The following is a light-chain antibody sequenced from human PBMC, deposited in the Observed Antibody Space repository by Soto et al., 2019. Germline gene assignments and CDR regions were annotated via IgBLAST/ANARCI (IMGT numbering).Light chain of an antibody. V-gene: IGLV1-44*01. CDR2: TNT. Sequence: QSVLPQPPSASGTPGQRVTISRSGSSSNVGGNPVNWYQHVPTTAPKLLIYTNTQRPSGVPDRFSGSKSGTSASLAISGLQSEDEADYYCASWDDSLNGPVFGTGTKLTVL. CDR3: ASWDDSLNGPV. CDR1: SSNVGGNP. J-gene: IGLJ1*01.